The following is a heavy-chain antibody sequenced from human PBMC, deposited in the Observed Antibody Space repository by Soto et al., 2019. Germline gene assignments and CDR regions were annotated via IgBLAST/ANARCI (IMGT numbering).Heavy chain of an antibody. CDR3: ARHLTYCSAGSCYSDFPYYGMDV. CDR2: SLYSVST. J-gene: IGHJ6*02. CDR1: GGSISSSSYY. V-gene: IGHV4-39*01. Sequence: QMQLQESGPGLVKPSETLSLTCTVSGGSISSSSYYWGWIRQPPGKGLEWIGSSLYSVSTYYNPSLKSLVTICVDTSKNQFSLKLSSVTAADTAVYYCARHLTYCSAGSCYSDFPYYGMDVWGQGTTVTVSS. D-gene: IGHD2-15*01.